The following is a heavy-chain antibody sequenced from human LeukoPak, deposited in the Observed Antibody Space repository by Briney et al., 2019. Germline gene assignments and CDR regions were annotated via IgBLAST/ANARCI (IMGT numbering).Heavy chain of an antibody. CDR3: AKVTRGWYND. Sequence: GGSLRLSCAASGFTLGTYALTWVRQAPGKGLEWVSSISESGGSTWYADSVKGRFTISRDNSNNMLYLQMSSVRAEDTAAYYCAKVTRGWYNDWGQGILVTVSS. CDR2: ISESGGST. CDR1: GFTLGTYA. D-gene: IGHD6-19*01. J-gene: IGHJ4*02. V-gene: IGHV3-23*01.